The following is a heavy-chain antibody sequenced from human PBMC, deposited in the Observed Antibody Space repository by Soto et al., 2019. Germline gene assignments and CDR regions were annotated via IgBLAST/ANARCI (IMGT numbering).Heavy chain of an antibody. Sequence: GGSLILCCAASRFTVASHAMSWVRPSAGKGMEWVSSISGSGDGTYYGDSVKGRFTISRDSSSSTLYLEMKNLRGEDTAVYFCTRSRRSLLMVYGFGGMDVWGQGKMVTGSS. J-gene: IGHJ6*02. D-gene: IGHD2-8*01. CDR2: ISGSGDGT. CDR3: TRSRRSLLMVYGFGGMDV. CDR1: RFTVASHA. V-gene: IGHV3-23*01.